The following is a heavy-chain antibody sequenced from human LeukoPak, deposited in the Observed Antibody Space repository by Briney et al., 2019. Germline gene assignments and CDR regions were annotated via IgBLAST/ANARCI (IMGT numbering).Heavy chain of an antibody. CDR1: GGSISSYY. J-gene: IGHJ4*02. Sequence: SETLSLTCTVSGGSISSYYWSSIRQPPGKGMEWVGYIYYSGSTNYNPSLKSRVTISVDTSKNHFSLKLSSVTAADTAVYYCARGGRDGYNYYFDYWGQGTLVTVSS. CDR3: ARGGRDGYNYYFDY. CDR2: IYYSGST. V-gene: IGHV4-59*01. D-gene: IGHD5-24*01.